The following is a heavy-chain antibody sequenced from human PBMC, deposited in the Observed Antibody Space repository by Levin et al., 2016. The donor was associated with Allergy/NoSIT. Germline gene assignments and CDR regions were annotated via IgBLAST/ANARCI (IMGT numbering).Heavy chain of an antibody. CDR2: ISTTSHYI. D-gene: IGHD3-3*01. Sequence: VRQAPGKGLEWVSCISTTSHYIYYADSVRGRFTISRDNAKNSLYLQMNSLRAEDTATYYCASGDTRFGVVPTEFWGQGTLVTVSS. V-gene: IGHV3-21*01. CDR3: ASGDTRFGVVPTEF. J-gene: IGHJ4*02.